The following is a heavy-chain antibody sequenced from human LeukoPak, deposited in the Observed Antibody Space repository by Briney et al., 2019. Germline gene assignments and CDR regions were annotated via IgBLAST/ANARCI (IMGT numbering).Heavy chain of an antibody. Sequence: GGSLRLSCAASGLSFSNAWMTWVRQAPGKGLEWVGRIKRKIDGDTTDYAAPVKGRFTISRDDSKNTLYLQMNSLKTEDTAVYYCVHLGFDYWGQGTLVTVSS. V-gene: IGHV3-15*01. CDR1: GLSFSNAW. CDR3: VHLGFDY. CDR2: IKRKIDGDTT. J-gene: IGHJ4*02.